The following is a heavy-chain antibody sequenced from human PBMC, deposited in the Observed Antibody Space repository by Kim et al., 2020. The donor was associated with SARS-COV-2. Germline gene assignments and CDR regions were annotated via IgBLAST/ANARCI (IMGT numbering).Heavy chain of an antibody. Sequence: GGSLRLSCAASGFTFSSYAMSWVRQAPGKGLEWVSAISGSGGSTYYADSVKGRFTISRDNSKNTLYLQMNSLRAEDTAVYYCANLYDSSGHFDYWGQGTLVTVSS. J-gene: IGHJ4*02. V-gene: IGHV3-23*01. D-gene: IGHD3-22*01. CDR3: ANLYDSSGHFDY. CDR1: GFTFSSYA. CDR2: ISGSGGST.